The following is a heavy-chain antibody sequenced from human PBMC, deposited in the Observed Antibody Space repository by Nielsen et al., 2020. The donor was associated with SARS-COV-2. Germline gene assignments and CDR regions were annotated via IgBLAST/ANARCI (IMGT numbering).Heavy chain of an antibody. D-gene: IGHD6-6*01. J-gene: IGHJ4*02. CDR3: ARGRPFRTSIAARPRGFDY. CDR1: GGSFSGYY. CDR2: INHSGST. Sequence: SETLSLTCAVYGGSFSGYYWSWIRQPPGKGLEWIGEINHSGSTNYNPSLKSRVTISVDTSKNQFSLKLSSVTAADTAVYYCARGRPFRTSIAARPRGFDYWGQVTLVTVSS. V-gene: IGHV4-34*01.